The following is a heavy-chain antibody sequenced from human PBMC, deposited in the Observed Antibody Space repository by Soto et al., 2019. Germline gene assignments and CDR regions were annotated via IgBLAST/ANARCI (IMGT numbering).Heavy chain of an antibody. V-gene: IGHV1-18*01. CDR1: CFTLSNHG. D-gene: IGHD2-8*01. J-gene: IGHJ4*02. CDR2: ISAYNGNT. Sequence: ASMKVSCKASCFTLSNHGINWGRQAPGQGLEWMGWISAYNGNTNYAQKLQGRVTMTTDTSTSTAYMELRSLRSDDTAVYYCAREVLSGDGALDYWGQGTLVTVSS. CDR3: AREVLSGDGALDY.